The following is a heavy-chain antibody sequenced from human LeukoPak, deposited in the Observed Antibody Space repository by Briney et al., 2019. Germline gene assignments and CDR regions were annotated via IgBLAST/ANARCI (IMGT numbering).Heavy chain of an antibody. D-gene: IGHD5-12*01. V-gene: IGHV3-74*01. J-gene: IGHJ4*02. CDR1: GFTFSSYW. Sequence: GGSLRLSCAASGFTFSSYWMHWVRQAPGKGLVWVSRINSDGSSTSYADSVKGRFTISRDSAKNTLYLQMNSLRAEDTAVYYCARGNSGYDLDLRFDYWGQGTLVTVSS. CDR3: ARGNSGYDLDLRFDY. CDR2: INSDGSST.